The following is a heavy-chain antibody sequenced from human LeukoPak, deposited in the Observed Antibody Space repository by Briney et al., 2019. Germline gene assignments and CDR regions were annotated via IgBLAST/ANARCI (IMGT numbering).Heavy chain of an antibody. CDR1: GGSISSSSYY. V-gene: IGHV4-39*01. D-gene: IGHD1-26*01. CDR3: ARLVGAATDPFDY. J-gene: IGHJ4*02. CDR2: IYYSGTT. Sequence: SETLSLTCTVSGGSISSSSYYWGWIRQPPGKGLEWIGSIYYSGTTYYNPSLQSRATISIDMSKNQFSLKLSSVTAADTAVYYCARLVGAATDPFDYWGQGTLVTVSS.